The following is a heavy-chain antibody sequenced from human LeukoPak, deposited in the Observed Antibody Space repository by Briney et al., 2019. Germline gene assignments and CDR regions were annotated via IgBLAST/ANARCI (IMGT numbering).Heavy chain of an antibody. CDR2: IIPIFGTA. J-gene: IGHJ6*02. Sequence: SVKVSCKASGGTFSSYAISWVRQAPGQGLEWMGGIIPIFGTANYAQKFQGRVTITADGSTSTAYMELSSLRSEDTAVYYCARAELDIVVVPAAIYYGMDVWGQGTTVTVSS. CDR3: ARAELDIVVVPAAIYYGMDV. CDR1: GGTFSSYA. V-gene: IGHV1-69*01. D-gene: IGHD2-2*01.